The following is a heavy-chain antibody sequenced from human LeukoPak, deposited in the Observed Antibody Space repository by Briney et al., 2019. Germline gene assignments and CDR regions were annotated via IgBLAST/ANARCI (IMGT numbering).Heavy chain of an antibody. CDR2: ISWNSGSI. D-gene: IGHD3-10*01. V-gene: IGHV3-9*01. CDR3: AKDTNGYYYGSGSSCHFDY. CDR1: GFTFDDYA. J-gene: IGHJ4*02. Sequence: PGGSLRLSCAASGFTFDDYAMHWVRQAPGKGLEWVSGISWNSGSIGYADSVKGRFTISRDNAKNSLYLQMNSLRAEDTALYYCAKDTNGYYYGSGSSCHFDYWGQGTLVTVSS.